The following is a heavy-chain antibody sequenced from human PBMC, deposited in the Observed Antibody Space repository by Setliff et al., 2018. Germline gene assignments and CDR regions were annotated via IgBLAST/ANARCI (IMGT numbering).Heavy chain of an antibody. V-gene: IGHV4-4*07. CDR3: AASRAYTGSVEEWFLPNTIDF. CDR1: GDSISKYY. CDR2: IYVTEST. Sequence: SETLSLTCTVSGDSISKYYWNWLRQPAGKGLEWIGRIYVTESTKYNPSLKSRVTLSIDTSKNQFSLKLSSVTAADAALYYCAASRAYTGSVEEWFLPNTIDFWGQGSLVTVSS. D-gene: IGHD3-10*01. J-gene: IGHJ4*02.